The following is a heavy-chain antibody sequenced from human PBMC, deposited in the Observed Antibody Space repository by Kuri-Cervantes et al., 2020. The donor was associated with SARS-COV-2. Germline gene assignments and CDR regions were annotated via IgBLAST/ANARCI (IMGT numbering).Heavy chain of an antibody. Sequence: GESLKISCAASGFTFSSYAMHWVRQAPGKGLEWVANIKQDGSEKYYVDSVKGRFTISRDNAKNSLYLQMNSLRAEDTAVYYCARVRLKTFLNYMDVWGKGTTVTVSS. CDR1: GFTFSSYA. J-gene: IGHJ6*03. CDR3: ARVRLKTFLNYMDV. D-gene: IGHD3-3*01. CDR2: IKQDGSEK. V-gene: IGHV3-7*01.